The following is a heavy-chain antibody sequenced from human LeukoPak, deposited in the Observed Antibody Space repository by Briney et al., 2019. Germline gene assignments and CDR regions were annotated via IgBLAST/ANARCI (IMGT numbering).Heavy chain of an antibody. Sequence: PGGSLRLSCAASVFTFSRFEMNWVRQGPGEGLGWVSYIRGSGSTKYYAETAKGRFTISRDNGKNSLYLQMNSLRPEDTAVYYCARYSGSYHSFHYWGQGTLVTVSS. CDR1: VFTFSRFE. J-gene: IGHJ4*02. V-gene: IGHV3-48*03. D-gene: IGHD1-26*01. CDR3: ARYSGSYHSFHY. CDR2: IRGSGSTK.